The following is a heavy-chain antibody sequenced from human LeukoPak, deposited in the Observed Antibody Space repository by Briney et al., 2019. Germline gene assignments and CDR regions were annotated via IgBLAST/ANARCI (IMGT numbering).Heavy chain of an antibody. Sequence: PSDTLSLTYTVSGGSMTSYYWSYIRQPAGKGLEWMGRIHTSGSTNYNPSLKSRVTMSVDTSKNQFSLKLSSVTAADTAIYYCAREFSGTSIAARVFDSWGQGTLVTVSS. CDR2: IHTSGST. D-gene: IGHD6-6*01. CDR1: GGSMTSYY. J-gene: IGHJ4*02. V-gene: IGHV4-4*07. CDR3: AREFSGTSIAARVFDS.